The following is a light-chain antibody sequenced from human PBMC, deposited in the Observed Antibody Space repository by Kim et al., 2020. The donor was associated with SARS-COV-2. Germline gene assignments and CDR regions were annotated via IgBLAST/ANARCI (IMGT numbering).Light chain of an antibody. V-gene: IGLV3-21*04. CDR3: QVWDSDRDHWV. CDR2: SDS. J-gene: IGLJ3*02. Sequence: SYELTQPPSVSVAPGKAARITCGGNNIGSKSVHWCQQKPGQAPVLVIYSDSDRPSGIPERFSGSNSANTATLTISRVEAGDEADDYCQVWDSDRDHWVFG. CDR1: NIGSKS.